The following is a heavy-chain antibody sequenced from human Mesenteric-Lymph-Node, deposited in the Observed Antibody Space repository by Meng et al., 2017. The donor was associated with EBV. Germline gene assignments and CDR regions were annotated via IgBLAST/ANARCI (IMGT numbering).Heavy chain of an antibody. CDR3: ARVGYNYVYYFDF. D-gene: IGHD5-24*01. Sequence: VPLQESGPGLGKPSGTLALTCAGSGDAISSSNWWNWVRQPPGKGLEWIGEVYHTGSANYNPSLKSRVIIAVDKSNNQFSLRLSSVTAADTAVYYCARVGYNYVYYFDFWGQGTLVTVSS. V-gene: IGHV4-4*02. CDR1: GDAISSSNW. J-gene: IGHJ4*02. CDR2: VYHTGSA.